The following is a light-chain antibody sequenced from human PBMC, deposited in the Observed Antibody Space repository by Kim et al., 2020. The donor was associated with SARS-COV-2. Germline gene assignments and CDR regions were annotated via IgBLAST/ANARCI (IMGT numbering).Light chain of an antibody. CDR1: QGINSW. J-gene: IGKJ5*01. CDR2: AAS. CDR3: QQANSFPIT. V-gene: IGKV1-12*01. Sequence: DIQMTQSPSSVSASVGDRVTITCRASQGINSWLAWYQQKPGKAPNLLISAASNLESGVPSRFSGSGSGTDFTLTISDLQPEDFATYFCQQANSFPITFGQGTRLEIK.